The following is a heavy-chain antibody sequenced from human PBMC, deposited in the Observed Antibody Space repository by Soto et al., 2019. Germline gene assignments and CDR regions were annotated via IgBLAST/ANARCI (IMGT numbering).Heavy chain of an antibody. J-gene: IGHJ4*02. V-gene: IGHV1-69*13. CDR3: ARVTHYDSSGPIFDY. D-gene: IGHD3-22*01. Sequence: QVQLVQSGAEVKKPGASVKVSCKASGYTFTSYGISWVRQAPGQGLEWMGGIIPIFGTANYAQKFQGRVTITADESTSTAYMELSSLRSEDTAVYYCARVTHYDSSGPIFDYWGQGTLVTVSS. CDR2: IIPIFGTA. CDR1: GYTFTSYG.